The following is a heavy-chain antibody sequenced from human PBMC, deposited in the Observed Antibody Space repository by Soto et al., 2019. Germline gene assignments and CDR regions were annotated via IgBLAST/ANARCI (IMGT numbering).Heavy chain of an antibody. CDR2: ARNDPNDRTR. Sequence: EMQLVESGGGLVQPGGSLRLMDWVRQAPGKGLEWIGRARNDPNDRTREYAASVRGRFTNTRDDSKNSFYLQMNSLKTEDPAIYYCASSRPGGIFHFWGQGTLVTVSS. CDR3: ASSRPGGIFHF. V-gene: IGHV3-72*01. J-gene: IGHJ4*02.